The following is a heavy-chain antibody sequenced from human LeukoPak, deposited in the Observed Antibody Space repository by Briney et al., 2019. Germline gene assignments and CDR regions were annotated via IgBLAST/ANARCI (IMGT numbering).Heavy chain of an antibody. V-gene: IGHV3-43*02. J-gene: IGHJ1*01. CDR2: ISGDGGST. Sequence: GGSLRLSCAASGFTFDDYAMHWVRQAPGKGLEWVSLISGDGGSTYYADSVKGRFTISRDNSKNSLYLQMNSLRTEDTALYYCALKLTYYYDIICYFYKSYAQHFGPGNPVTVSS. CDR1: GFTFDDYA. D-gene: IGHD3-22*01. CDR3: ALKLTYYYDIICYFYKSYAQH.